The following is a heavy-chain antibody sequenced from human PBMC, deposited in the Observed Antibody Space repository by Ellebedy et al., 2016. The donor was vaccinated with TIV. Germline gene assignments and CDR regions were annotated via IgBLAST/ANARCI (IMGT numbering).Heavy chain of an antibody. CDR2: ISGRGRIT. CDR1: GFTFNNFA. Sequence: GESLKISCVASGFTFNNFAMSWVRQAPGKGLECLSVISGRGRITYYADSVKGRFNIARDNSKNTLYLQMNSLRAEDTALYYCAKGTPFSSTTLFFHYSMDGWGQGTTVTVSS. CDR3: AKGTPFSSTTLFFHYSMDG. D-gene: IGHD2-2*01. V-gene: IGHV3-23*01. J-gene: IGHJ6*02.